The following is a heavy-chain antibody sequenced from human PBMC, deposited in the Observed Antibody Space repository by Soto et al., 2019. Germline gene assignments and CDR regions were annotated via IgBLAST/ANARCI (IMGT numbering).Heavy chain of an antibody. CDR1: GFTFSSYS. CDR2: ISSSSSTI. CDR3: AKPSDYGGNSNWFDP. Sequence: GGSLRLSCAASGFTFSSYSMNWVRQAPGKGLEWVSYISSSSSTIYYADSVKGRFTISRDNSKNTLYLQMNSLRAEDTAVYYCAKPSDYGGNSNWFDPWGQGTLVTVSS. D-gene: IGHD4-17*01. J-gene: IGHJ5*02. V-gene: IGHV3-48*01.